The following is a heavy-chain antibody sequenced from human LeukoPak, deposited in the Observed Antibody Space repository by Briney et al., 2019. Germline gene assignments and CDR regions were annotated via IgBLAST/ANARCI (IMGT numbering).Heavy chain of an antibody. CDR3: AREDCTIGAVCSSLLDH. Sequence: PGGSLRLSCAASGFTFSSDWMHWVRQVPGKGLVWVSRINSDASTINYAGSVKGRFTISRDNAKNTLYLQMNNLRAEDTAVYYCAREDCTIGAVCSSLLDHWGRGTLVTVSS. D-gene: IGHD2-8*01. V-gene: IGHV3-74*01. CDR2: INSDASTI. CDR1: GFTFSSDW. J-gene: IGHJ4*02.